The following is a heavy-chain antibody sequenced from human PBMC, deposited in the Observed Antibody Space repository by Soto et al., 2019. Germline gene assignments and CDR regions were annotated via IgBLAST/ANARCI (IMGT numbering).Heavy chain of an antibody. V-gene: IGHV3-30-3*01. CDR2: ISYDGSNK. D-gene: IGHD3-16*01. CDR1: GFTFSSYA. J-gene: IGHJ3*02. Sequence: QVQLVESGGGVVQPGRSLRLSCAASGFTFSSYAMHWVRQAPGKGLEWVAVISYDGSNKYYADSVKGRFTISRDNSKNTLYLQMNSLRAEDRAVYYCARDDPGGAFDIWGQGTMVTVSS. CDR3: ARDDPGGAFDI.